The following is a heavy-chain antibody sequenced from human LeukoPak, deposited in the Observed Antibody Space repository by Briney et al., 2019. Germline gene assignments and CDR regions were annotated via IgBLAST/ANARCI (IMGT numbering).Heavy chain of an antibody. V-gene: IGHV1-8*01. J-gene: IGHJ4*02. CDR2: MNPNSGNT. Sequence: ASVKVSCKASGYSFTSYDINWVRQATGQGLEWMGWMNPNSGNTGYAQKFQARVTMTRNTSISTAYMELSGLKFEDTAVYYCASRRCSGGSCYPGYWGQGTLVTVSS. CDR3: ASRRCSGGSCYPGY. D-gene: IGHD2-15*01. CDR1: GYSFTSYD.